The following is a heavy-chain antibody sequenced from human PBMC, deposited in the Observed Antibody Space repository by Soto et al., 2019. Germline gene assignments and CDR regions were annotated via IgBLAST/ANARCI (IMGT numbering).Heavy chain of an antibody. J-gene: IGHJ1*01. CDR2: ISSGSDSI. CDR3: ARDRSADRFVQYFQH. Sequence: KAGGSLRLSCAASGFIFTSYSMVWVRLAPGKGLEWVASISSGSDSIFYADSVKGRFTVSRDNAKNSLFLQMNNLRVEDTAVYFCARDRSADRFVQYFQHWGQGTQVTVSS. CDR1: GFIFTSYS. V-gene: IGHV3-21*01. D-gene: IGHD6-19*01.